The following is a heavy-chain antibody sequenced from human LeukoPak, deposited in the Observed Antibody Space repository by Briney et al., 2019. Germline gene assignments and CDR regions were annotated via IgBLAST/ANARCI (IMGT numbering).Heavy chain of an antibody. CDR1: GFTVSSNY. D-gene: IGHD6-13*01. Sequence: PGGSLRLSCAASGFTVSSNYMNWVRQAPGKGLEWVSIIYSGGDTYYADSVKGRFTISRGNPKNTLYLQMNSLRPEDTAVYYSTRGPGSTWYSDYWGQGTLVTVSS. J-gene: IGHJ4*02. CDR3: TRGPGSTWYSDY. V-gene: IGHV3-53*05. CDR2: IYSGGDT.